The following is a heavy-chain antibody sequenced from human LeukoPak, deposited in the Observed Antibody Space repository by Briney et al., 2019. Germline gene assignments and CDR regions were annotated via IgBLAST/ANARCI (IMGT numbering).Heavy chain of an antibody. V-gene: IGHV1-18*01. J-gene: IGHJ4*02. CDR3: AREPHIYPRYSSAY. CDR1: GYTFTSYG. Sequence: ASVKVSCKASGYTFTSYGISWVRQAPGQGLEWMGWIGTHNGNTNSAQNLQGRVTMTTDTSTSTAYMELRSLISDDTAVYYCAREPHIYPRYSSAYWGQGTLVTVSS. D-gene: IGHD6-19*01. CDR2: IGTHNGNT.